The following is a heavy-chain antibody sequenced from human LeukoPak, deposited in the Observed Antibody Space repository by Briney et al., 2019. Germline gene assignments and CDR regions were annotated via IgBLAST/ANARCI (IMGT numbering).Heavy chain of an antibody. Sequence: PSETLSLTCTVFGASMDIYYWSWIRQPAGKGLEWIGRIYSNGNSNYNPSLKSRVTMSVDTSNNQFSLKLNSVTAADTAVYYRARGPSPVTTYWGSAAYYMDAWGQGTTVTVSS. CDR3: ARGPSPVTTYWGSAAYYMDA. J-gene: IGHJ6*03. CDR2: IYSNGNS. CDR1: GASMDIYY. V-gene: IGHV4-4*07. D-gene: IGHD4-11*01.